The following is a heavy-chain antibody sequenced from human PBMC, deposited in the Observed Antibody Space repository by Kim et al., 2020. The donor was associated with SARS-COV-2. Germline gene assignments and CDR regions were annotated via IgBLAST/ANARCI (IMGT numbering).Heavy chain of an antibody. CDR1: GFTFSSYA. CDR3: VKVRSSSGYYGAGYFDY. CDR2: ISSNGGST. D-gene: IGHD3-22*01. Sequence: GGSLRLSCSASGFTFSSYAMHWVRQAPGKGLEYVSAISSNGGSTYYADSVKGRFTISRDNSKNTLYLQMSSLRAEDTAVYYCVKVRSSSGYYGAGYFDYWGQGTPVTVSS. J-gene: IGHJ4*02. V-gene: IGHV3-64D*09.